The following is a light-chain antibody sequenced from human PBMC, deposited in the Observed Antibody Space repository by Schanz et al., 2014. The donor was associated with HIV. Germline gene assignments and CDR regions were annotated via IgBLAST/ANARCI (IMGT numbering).Light chain of an antibody. Sequence: GVSVRFSGSKSGNAASLTVSGLQADDEADYYCSSYTSNNTLLFGGGTKLTVL. V-gene: IGLV2-14*01. CDR3: SSYTSNNTLL. J-gene: IGLJ2*01.